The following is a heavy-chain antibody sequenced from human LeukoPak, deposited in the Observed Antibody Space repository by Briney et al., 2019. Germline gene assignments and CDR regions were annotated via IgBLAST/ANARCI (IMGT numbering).Heavy chain of an antibody. V-gene: IGHV6-1*01. D-gene: IGHD4-17*01. CDR3: ARGRVTTIANYYYYYIDV. CDR1: GDSVSSNSAA. Sequence: SQTLSLTCAISGDSVSSNSAAWTWIRQSPSRGLEWLGRTYYRSKWYNDYEVSVQSRITIDPDTSKNQFSLQLNSVTPEDTAVYYCARGRVTTIANYYYYYIDVWGKGTTVTVSS. CDR2: TYYRSKWYN. J-gene: IGHJ6*03.